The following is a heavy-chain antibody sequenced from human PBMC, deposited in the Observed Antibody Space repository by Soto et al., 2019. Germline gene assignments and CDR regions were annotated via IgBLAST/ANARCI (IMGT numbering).Heavy chain of an antibody. CDR2: IIPIFGTA. CDR3: ARGMVDDIVVVPAPDYFDY. V-gene: IGHV1-69*01. D-gene: IGHD2-2*01. Sequence: QVQLVQSGAEVKKPGSSVKVSCKASGGTFSSYAISWVRQAPGQGLEWMGGIIPIFGTANYAQKFQGRVTITADESTSTAYMELSSLRSEDTAVYYCARGMVDDIVVVPAPDYFDYWGQGTLVTVSS. CDR1: GGTFSSYA. J-gene: IGHJ4*02.